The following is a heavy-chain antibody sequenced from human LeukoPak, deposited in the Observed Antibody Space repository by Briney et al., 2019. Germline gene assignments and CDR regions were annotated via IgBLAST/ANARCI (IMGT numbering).Heavy chain of an antibody. CDR1: GGSISSYY. CDR3: ARGPGACSGGSCYSSDALEI. V-gene: IGHV4-59*01. D-gene: IGHD2-15*01. CDR2: IYYKGTS. Sequence: SETLSLTCTVSGGSISSYYWSWIRQSPGKGLEWIGYIYYKGTSHYHPSLKNRATISLDMSKNQFSLNLTSVTATDSAVYYCARGPGACSGGSCYSSDALEIWGQGTRVTVSS. J-gene: IGHJ3*02.